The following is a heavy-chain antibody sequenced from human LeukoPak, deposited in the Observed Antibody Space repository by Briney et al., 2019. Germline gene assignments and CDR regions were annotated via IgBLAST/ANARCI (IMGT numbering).Heavy chain of an antibody. V-gene: IGHV3-11*01. Sequence: GGSLRLSCAASGFTFSDYYMSWIRQAPGKGLEWVSYISSSGSTIYYADSVKGRFTISRDNAKNSLYLQMNSLRAEDTALYYCAKGDSSSAGYYMDVWGKGTTVTVSS. CDR3: AKGDSSSAGYYMDV. J-gene: IGHJ6*03. D-gene: IGHD6-6*01. CDR1: GFTFSDYY. CDR2: ISSSGSTI.